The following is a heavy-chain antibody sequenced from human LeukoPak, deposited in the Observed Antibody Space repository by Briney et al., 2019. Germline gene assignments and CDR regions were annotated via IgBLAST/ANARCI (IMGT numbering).Heavy chain of an antibody. V-gene: IGHV1-69*04. Sequence: ASVKVSCKASGGTFSSYAISWVRQAPGQGLEWMGRIIPTLGIANYAQKFQGRVTITADKSTSTAYMELSSLRSEDTAVYYCARSHPTMVRGVKFYYYGMDVWGQGTTVTVSS. D-gene: IGHD3-10*01. J-gene: IGHJ6*02. CDR3: ARSHPTMVRGVKFYYYGMDV. CDR1: GGTFSSYA. CDR2: IIPTLGIA.